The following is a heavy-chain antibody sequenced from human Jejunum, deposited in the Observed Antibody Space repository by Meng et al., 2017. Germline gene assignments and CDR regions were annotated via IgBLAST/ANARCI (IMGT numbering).Heavy chain of an antibody. CDR3: ATVVVTGELDY. CDR2: ISYDGRNK. Sequence: QVQVGEAGGGVVQVGRALRLACAVSVFTFTNYDMHWVRQAPGKGLEWVAAISYDGRNKYYADSVKGRFTISRDNSKNTLYLQMNSLRAEDTAMYYCATVVVTGELDYWGQGTLVTVSS. D-gene: IGHD2-21*02. V-gene: IGHV3-30*11. J-gene: IGHJ4*02. CDR1: VFTFTNYD.